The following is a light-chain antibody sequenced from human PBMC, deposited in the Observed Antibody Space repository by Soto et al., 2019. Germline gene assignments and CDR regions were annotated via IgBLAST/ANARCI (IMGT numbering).Light chain of an antibody. V-gene: IGLV1-44*01. J-gene: IGLJ1*01. CDR3: AAWDDSLNGPV. CDR2: SSN. Sequence: QSVLTQPPSASGTPGQRVTISCSGSSSNIRSNTVNWYQQLPGTAPKLLIYSSNQRPSGVPDRFSGSKSGTSASLAISGLQSEDEADYYCAAWDDSLNGPVFGTGTKVTVL. CDR1: SSNIRSNT.